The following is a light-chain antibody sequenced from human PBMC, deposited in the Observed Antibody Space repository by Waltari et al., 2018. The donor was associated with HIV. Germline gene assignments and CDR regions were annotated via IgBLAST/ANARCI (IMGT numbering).Light chain of an antibody. J-gene: IGLJ3*02. CDR2: LNSDGSQ. Sequence: QLVLTQSPSASASLGASVKLTCTLSRGHSSYAIAWHQQQPEKGPRYLMNLNSDGSQSKGDGIPDRFSGSSSGVERFLTLSSLQSEDEADYYCQTWAPGIRVFGGGTKLTVL. CDR1: RGHSSYA. V-gene: IGLV4-69*01. CDR3: QTWAPGIRV.